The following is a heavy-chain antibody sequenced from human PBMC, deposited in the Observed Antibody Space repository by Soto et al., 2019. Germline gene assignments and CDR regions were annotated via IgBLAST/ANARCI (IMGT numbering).Heavy chain of an antibody. D-gene: IGHD6-6*01. CDR2: INHSGST. J-gene: IGHJ1*01. CDR3: ARGRGGIAARPPAEYFQH. CDR1: GGSFSGYY. Sequence: QVQLQQWGAGLLKPAETLSLTCAVYGGSFSGYYWSWIRQPPGKGLEWIGEINHSGSTNYNPSLKSRVTISVDTSKNQFSLKLSSVTAADTAVYYCARGRGGIAARPPAEYFQHWGQVTLVTVSS. V-gene: IGHV4-34*01.